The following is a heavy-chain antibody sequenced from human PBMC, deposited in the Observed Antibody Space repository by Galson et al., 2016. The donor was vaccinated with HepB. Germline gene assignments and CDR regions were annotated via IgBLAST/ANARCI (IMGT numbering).Heavy chain of an antibody. D-gene: IGHD3-10*01. CDR2: ISTYNGNR. Sequence: SVKVSCKASGYHFLNYGISWVRQAPGQGLEWMGWISTYNGNRRSAQKVQDRVTMTTDTSTGTAYMELRSLTSEDTAVSYCATYNVSLGDYNAFDFWGQGTLVTVSS. CDR3: ATYNVSLGDYNAFDF. V-gene: IGHV1-18*01. CDR1: GYHFLNYG. J-gene: IGHJ4*02.